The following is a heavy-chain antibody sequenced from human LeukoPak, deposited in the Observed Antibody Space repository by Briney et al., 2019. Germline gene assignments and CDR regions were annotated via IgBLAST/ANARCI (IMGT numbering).Heavy chain of an antibody. V-gene: IGHV4-4*02. J-gene: IGHJ6*03. D-gene: IGHD5-12*01. CDR1: GGSISRSNW. Sequence: SGTLSLTCAVSGGSISRSNWWSWVRQPPGKGLEWIGEIYHSGNTKYNPSLKSRVTISMDKSKNQFSLKLSSVTAPDTAVYYCARVFGGSDFNYYYYYMDVWGKGTTVTISS. CDR3: ARVFGGSDFNYYYYYMDV. CDR2: IYHSGNT.